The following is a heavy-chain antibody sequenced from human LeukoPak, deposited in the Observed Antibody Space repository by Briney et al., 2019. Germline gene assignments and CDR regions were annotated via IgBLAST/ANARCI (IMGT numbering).Heavy chain of an antibody. CDR2: ISSSSSTI. CDR1: GFTFSSYS. J-gene: IGHJ4*02. CDR3: ATAFSSSNFDY. V-gene: IGHV3-48*01. Sequence: GGSLRLSCAASGFTFSSYSMNWVRQAPGKGLEWVSYISSSSSTIYYADSVKGRFTISRDNAKNSLYLQMNSLRAEDTAVYYCATAFSSSNFDYWGQGTLVTVSS. D-gene: IGHD6-6*01.